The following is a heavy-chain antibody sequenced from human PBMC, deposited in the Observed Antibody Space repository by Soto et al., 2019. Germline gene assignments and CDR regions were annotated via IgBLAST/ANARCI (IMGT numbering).Heavy chain of an antibody. CDR1: GFTFDEYA. CDR2: ITWDSINV. CDR3: VKALSTSWPYLFDP. Sequence: EVQLVESGGGLVQPGRSLRLSCEASGFTFDEYAMHWVRQAPGKGLEWVAGITWDSINVGYAESVKGRFTISRDNAKKYLYLHMDSLRVDDTAFYHCVKALSTSWPYLFDPWGQGTLVTISS. D-gene: IGHD2-2*01. J-gene: IGHJ5*02. V-gene: IGHV3-9*01.